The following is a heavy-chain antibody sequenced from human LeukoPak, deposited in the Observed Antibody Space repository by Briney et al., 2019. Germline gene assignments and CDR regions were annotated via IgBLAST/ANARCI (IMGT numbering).Heavy chain of an antibody. D-gene: IGHD3-16*01. Sequence: SGGSLRLSCAASGFTFSSNWMHWVRQAPGKGLVWVSRIDTDEGSTSYADSVKGRFTISRDNAKNTLYLQMSSLKAEDTAVYYCARVGSLPDYWGQGTLVTVSS. J-gene: IGHJ4*02. CDR2: IDTDEGST. V-gene: IGHV3-74*01. CDR3: ARVGSLPDY. CDR1: GFTFSSNW.